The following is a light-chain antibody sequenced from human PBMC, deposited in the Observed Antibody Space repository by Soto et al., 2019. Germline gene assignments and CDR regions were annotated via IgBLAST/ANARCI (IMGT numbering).Light chain of an antibody. V-gene: IGLV2-11*01. J-gene: IGLJ1*01. CDR3: CSYACSYTR. CDR1: SSDVGGYNY. Sequence: QSVLTQPRSVSGSPGQSVTISCTGTSSDVGGYNYVSWYQQHPGKAPKLMIYDVSKRPSGVPDRFSGSKSGNTASLTISGLQAEDEADYYCCSYACSYTRFGTGPKVTVL. CDR2: DVS.